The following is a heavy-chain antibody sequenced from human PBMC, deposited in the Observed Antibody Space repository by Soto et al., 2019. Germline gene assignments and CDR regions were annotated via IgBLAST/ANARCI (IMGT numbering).Heavy chain of an antibody. CDR1: GFPFSIYV. CDR2: ISYDGSNK. V-gene: IGHV3-30*18. CDR3: AKPVITMVRGVIIPYFDY. D-gene: IGHD3-10*01. Sequence: GGSLRLSCAASGFPFSIYVMHWVLQAPGKGLEWVAVISYDGSNKYYADSVKGRFTISRDNSKNTLYLQMNSLRAEDTAVYYCAKPVITMVRGVIIPYFDYWGQGTLVTVSS. J-gene: IGHJ4*02.